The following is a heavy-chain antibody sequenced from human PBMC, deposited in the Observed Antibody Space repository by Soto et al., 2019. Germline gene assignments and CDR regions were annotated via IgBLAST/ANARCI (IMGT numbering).Heavy chain of an antibody. CDR1: GYTLNEVA. CDR2: FDPDEAET. D-gene: IGHD4-17*01. V-gene: IGHV1-24*01. CDR3: TTYHGDYNFDH. Sequence: QVQLVQSGAEVKKPGASVKVSCKVSGYTLNEVAMHWVRQAPGKGLEWLGGFDPDEAETIYAQHFQGRVTMTEETSTDTVYMELSSLRSEDTALYFCTTYHGDYNFDHGGQGTLVTVSS. J-gene: IGHJ5*02.